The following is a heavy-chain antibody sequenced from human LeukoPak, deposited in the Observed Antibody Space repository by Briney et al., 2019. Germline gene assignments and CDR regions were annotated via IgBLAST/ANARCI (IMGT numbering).Heavy chain of an antibody. CDR2: ISSSSSTI. V-gene: IGHV3-48*03. CDR3: ARTYMDV. CDR1: GFTFSSYE. J-gene: IGHJ6*03. Sequence: GGSLRLSCAASGFTFSSYEMNWVRQAPGKGLEWVSYISSSSSTIYYADSVKGRFTISRDNAKNSLYLQMNSLRAEDTAVYYCARTYMDVWGKGTTVTVSS.